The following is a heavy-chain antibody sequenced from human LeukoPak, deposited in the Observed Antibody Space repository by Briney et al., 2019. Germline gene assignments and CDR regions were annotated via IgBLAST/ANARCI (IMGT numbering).Heavy chain of an antibody. CDR3: ARLSSQGVVVDYYYYYMDV. D-gene: IGHD2-15*01. CDR1: GFTFSSYW. CDR2: INSDGSST. Sequence: PGGSLRLSCAASGFTFSSYWMHWVRQAPGKGLVWVSRINSDGSSTSYADSVKGRFTISRDNDKNTLYLQMNSLRAEDTAVYYCARLSSQGVVVDYYYYYMDVWGKGTTVTVSS. V-gene: IGHV3-74*01. J-gene: IGHJ6*03.